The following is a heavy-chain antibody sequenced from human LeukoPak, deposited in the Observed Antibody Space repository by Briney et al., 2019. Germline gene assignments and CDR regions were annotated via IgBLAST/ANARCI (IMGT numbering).Heavy chain of an antibody. D-gene: IGHD3-10*01. V-gene: IGHV1-46*01. J-gene: IGHJ5*02. CDR2: INPSGGTT. Sequence: ASVKVSCKASGYTFTNYYMHWVRQAPGQGLEWMGIINPSGGTTTYAQNFQGRVTMTRDTSTTTVYMELSSLRYEDTAVYYCARLGDTGSYNWFDPWGQGTLVTVST. CDR3: ARLGDTGSYNWFDP. CDR1: GYTFTNYY.